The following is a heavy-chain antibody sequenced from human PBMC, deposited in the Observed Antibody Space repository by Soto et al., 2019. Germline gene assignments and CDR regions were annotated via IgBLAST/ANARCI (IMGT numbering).Heavy chain of an antibody. CDR1: GGSISSGGYY. J-gene: IGHJ4*02. V-gene: IGHV4-31*03. CDR3: ARVGPYYDFWSGPLPFDY. CDR2: IYYSGST. Sequence: PSETLSLTCTVSGGSISSGGYYWSWIRQHPGKGLEWIGYIYYSGSTYYNPSLKSRVTISVDTSKNQFSLKLSSVTAADTAVYYCARVGPYYDFWSGPLPFDYWGQGTLVTVSS. D-gene: IGHD3-3*01.